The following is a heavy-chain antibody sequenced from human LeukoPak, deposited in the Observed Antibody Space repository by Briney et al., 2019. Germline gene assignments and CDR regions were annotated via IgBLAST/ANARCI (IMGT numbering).Heavy chain of an antibody. CDR1: GGSISSYY. CDR2: IYTSGST. V-gene: IGHV4-4*09. Sequence: KPSETLSLTCTVSGGSISSYYWSWIRQPPGKGLELIGYIYTSGSTNYNPSLKSRVTISVDTSKNQFSLKLSSVTAADTAVYYCARLVAAAGTRPYYYYMDVWGKGTTVTVSS. CDR3: ARLVAAAGTRPYYYYMDV. D-gene: IGHD6-13*01. J-gene: IGHJ6*03.